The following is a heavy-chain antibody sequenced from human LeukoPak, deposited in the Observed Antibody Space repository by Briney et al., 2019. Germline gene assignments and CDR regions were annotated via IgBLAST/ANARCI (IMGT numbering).Heavy chain of an antibody. D-gene: IGHD2-2*01. CDR1: GYSFTSYW. V-gene: IGHV5-51*01. Sequence: GESLKISCKGSGYSFTSYWIGWVRQMPGKGLELMGIIYPGDSDTRYNPFFQGQVTISADKSISTAYLQWSSLKASDTAMYYCARLTQGYQLLIDYWGQGTLVTVSS. CDR3: ARLTQGYQLLIDY. J-gene: IGHJ4*02. CDR2: IYPGDSDT.